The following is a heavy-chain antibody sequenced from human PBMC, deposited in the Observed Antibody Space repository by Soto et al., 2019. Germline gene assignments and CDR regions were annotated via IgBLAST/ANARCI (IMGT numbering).Heavy chain of an antibody. D-gene: IGHD2-15*01. CDR3: APHVHCSGGSCHYDVFDI. J-gene: IGHJ3*02. V-gene: IGHV3-23*01. Sequence: EVQLLESGGGLVQPGESLRLSCAVSGFIFGNYMMTWVRQAPGKGLEWVSTIRDGGESTYYADSVKGRFTISRDNSKNKLCLQMDSLGVEDTAVYYCAPHVHCSGGSCHYDVFDIRGQGKMVTVSS. CDR1: GFIFGNYM. CDR2: IRDGGEST.